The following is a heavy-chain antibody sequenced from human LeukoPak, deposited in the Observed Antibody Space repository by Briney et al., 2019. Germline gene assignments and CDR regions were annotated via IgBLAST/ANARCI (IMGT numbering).Heavy chain of an antibody. CDR1: GGSFSGYY. V-gene: IGHV4-34*01. Sequence: SETLSLTCAVYGGSFSGYYWSWIRQPPGKGLEWIGEINHSGSTNYNPSLKSRVTISVDTSKNQFSLKLSSVTASDTAVYYWARFRGRGSGGSCYQNNYYYYGMDVWGKGTTVTVSS. CDR3: ARFRGRGSGGSCYQNNYYYYGMDV. J-gene: IGHJ6*04. D-gene: IGHD2-15*01. CDR2: INHSGST.